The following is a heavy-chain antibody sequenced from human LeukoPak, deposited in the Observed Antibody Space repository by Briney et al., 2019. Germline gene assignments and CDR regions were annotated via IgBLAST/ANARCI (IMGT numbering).Heavy chain of an antibody. Sequence: ASVKVSCKASGYTFTGYYMHWVRRAPGQGLEWMGWINPNSGGTNYAQKFQGRVTMTRDTSISTAYMELSRLRSDDTAVYYCARVPRRVVVPAAILFDPWGQGTLVTVSS. J-gene: IGHJ5*02. CDR3: ARVPRRVVVPAAILFDP. D-gene: IGHD2-2*02. CDR1: GYTFTGYY. V-gene: IGHV1-2*02. CDR2: INPNSGGT.